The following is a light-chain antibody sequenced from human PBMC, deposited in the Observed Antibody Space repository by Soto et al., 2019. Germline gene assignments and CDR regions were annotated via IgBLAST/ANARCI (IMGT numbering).Light chain of an antibody. CDR3: QQSYSTPQT. CDR2: AAS. V-gene: IGKV1-39*01. Sequence: DIQISQSPSTLSASVGDRVTITCRASQTISTWLAWYQQKPGKAPELLIYAASSLQSGVPSRFSGSGSGTDFTLTISSLQPEDFATYYCQQSYSTPQTFGQGTKVDIK. CDR1: QTISTW. J-gene: IGKJ1*01.